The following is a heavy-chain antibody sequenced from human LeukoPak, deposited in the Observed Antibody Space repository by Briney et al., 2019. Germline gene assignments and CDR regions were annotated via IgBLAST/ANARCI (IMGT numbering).Heavy chain of an antibody. CDR2: ISAYNGNT. D-gene: IGHD2-21*02. J-gene: IGHJ5*02. CDR3: ARRVTTFNWFDP. CDR1: GYTFTSYG. V-gene: IGHV1-18*01. Sequence: ASVKVSCKASGYTFTSYGISWVRQAPGQGLEWMGWISAYNGNTNYAQKLQGRVTMTTDTSTSTAYMELRSLRSDDTAVYYCARRVTTFNWFDPGGQGAVVTVSS.